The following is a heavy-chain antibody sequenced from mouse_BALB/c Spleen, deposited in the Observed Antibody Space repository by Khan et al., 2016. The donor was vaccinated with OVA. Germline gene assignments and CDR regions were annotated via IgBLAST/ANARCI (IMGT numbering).Heavy chain of an antibody. CDR1: GYIFTEYT. Sequence: IQLVQSGPELVKPGASVKISCKTSGYIFTEYTLHWVKQSHGKSLEWIGVINPKNGVTSYNQKFKGRATLTVDKSSSTAYMEFRSLTSEDSAVYYCARDAGRYWGQGTSVTASS. J-gene: IGHJ4*01. V-gene: IGHV1-18*01. D-gene: IGHD3-3*01. CDR2: INPKNGVT. CDR3: ARDAGRY.